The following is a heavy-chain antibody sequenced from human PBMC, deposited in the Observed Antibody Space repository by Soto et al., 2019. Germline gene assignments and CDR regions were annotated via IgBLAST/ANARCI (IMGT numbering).Heavy chain of an antibody. CDR1: GFTFDDYA. CDR2: ISWNSGSI. D-gene: IGHD4-17*01. V-gene: IGHV3-9*01. J-gene: IGHJ4*02. CDR3: AKHEGISTVTPFNF. Sequence: EVQLVESGGGLVQPGRSLRLSCAASGFTFDDYAMHWVRQAPGKGLEWVSGISWNSGSIGYADSVKGRFTISRDNSKNTLYLQMSSLRAGDTAVYFCAKHEGISTVTPFNFWGQGTLVTVSS.